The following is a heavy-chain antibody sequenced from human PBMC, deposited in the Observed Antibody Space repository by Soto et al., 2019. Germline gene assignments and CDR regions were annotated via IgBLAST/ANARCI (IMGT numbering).Heavy chain of an antibody. CDR3: ARDVGYSSSPGHFQH. V-gene: IGHV1-18*01. J-gene: IGHJ1*01. Sequence: ASVKVSCKASGYTFTSYGISWVRQAPGQGLEWMGWISAYNGNTNYAQKLQGRVTMTTDTSTSTVYMELRSLRSDDTAVYYCARDVGYSSSPGHFQHWGQGTLVTVSS. D-gene: IGHD6-6*01. CDR2: ISAYNGNT. CDR1: GYTFTSYG.